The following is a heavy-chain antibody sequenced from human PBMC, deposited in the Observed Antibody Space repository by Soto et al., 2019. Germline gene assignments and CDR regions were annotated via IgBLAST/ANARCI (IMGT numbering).Heavy chain of an antibody. CDR3: ARILYSSGWNNWFDP. CDR1: GGTFSSYA. V-gene: IGHV1-18*01. CDR2: ISAYNGNT. D-gene: IGHD6-19*01. J-gene: IGHJ5*02. Sequence: ASVKVSWKASGGTFSSYAISWVRQAPGQGLEWMGWISAYNGNTNYAQKLQGRVTMTTDTSTSTAYMELRSLRSDDTAVYYCARILYSSGWNNWFDPWGQGTLVTVSS.